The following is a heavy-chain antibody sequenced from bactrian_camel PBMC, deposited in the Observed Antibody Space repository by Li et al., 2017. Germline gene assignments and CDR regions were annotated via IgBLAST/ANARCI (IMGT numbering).Heavy chain of an antibody. J-gene: IGHJ4*01. CDR1: GYSYCTYD. Sequence: QLVESGGGSVQAGGSLRLSCSVSGYSYCTYDMSWYRQAPGKQREGVTVRGVSTYVAVAVRDRFAVSEDKGQKLFNLQLNNLSPDDSATYYCGADWSFMGGCMLIPEVDVEYNAWGQGTQVTVS. D-gene: IGHD8*01. CDR2: RGVST. CDR3: GADWSFMGGCMLIPEVDVEYNA. V-gene: IGHV3S53*01.